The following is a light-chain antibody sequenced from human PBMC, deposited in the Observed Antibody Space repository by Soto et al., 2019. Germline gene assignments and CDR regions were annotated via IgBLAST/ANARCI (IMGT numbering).Light chain of an antibody. Sequence: EVVLTQSPATLSVSPGERATLSCRASQTVGSNLAWYQHKPGQAPRLLISGASTRATGVPARFGGSGSGTEFTLTISSLQSEDFAVYYCQHYDNWPPRTFGQGTKVDIK. CDR3: QHYDNWPPRT. V-gene: IGKV3-15*01. CDR1: QTVGSN. J-gene: IGKJ1*01. CDR2: GAS.